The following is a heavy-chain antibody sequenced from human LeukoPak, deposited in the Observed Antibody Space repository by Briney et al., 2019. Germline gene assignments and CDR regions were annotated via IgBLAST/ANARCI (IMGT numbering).Heavy chain of an antibody. CDR3: ARGEQGVISKEGDY. V-gene: IGHV4-34*01. J-gene: IGHJ4*02. CDR1: GFTFSSYE. CDR2: INHSGST. Sequence: GSLRLSCAASGFTFSSYEMNWIRQPPGKGLEWIGEINHSGSTNYNPSLKSRVTISVDTSKNQFSLKLSSVTAADTAVYYCARGEQGVISKEGDYWGQGTLVTVSS. D-gene: IGHD3-16*02.